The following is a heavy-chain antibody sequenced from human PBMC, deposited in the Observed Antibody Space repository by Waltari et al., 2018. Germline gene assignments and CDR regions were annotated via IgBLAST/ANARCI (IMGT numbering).Heavy chain of an antibody. D-gene: IGHD3-22*01. Sequence: QVQLVQSGSALKRPGASVKVSCKASGYTFVTYALHWVRQAPGQGLEWMGWIHTNTGKPTYAQGFTGRFVFSMDTSVSTAYLQINSLDAEDTAVYYCARSHYYDTLGYYDYWGQGTLVTVSS. J-gene: IGHJ4*02. CDR1: GYTFVTYA. CDR2: IHTNTGKP. V-gene: IGHV7-4-1*02. CDR3: ARSHYYDTLGYYDY.